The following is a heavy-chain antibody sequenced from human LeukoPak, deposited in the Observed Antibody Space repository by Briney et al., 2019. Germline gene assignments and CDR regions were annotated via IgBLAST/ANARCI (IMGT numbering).Heavy chain of an antibody. J-gene: IGHJ4*02. Sequence: SETLSLTCTVSGGSISSYYWSWIRQPPGKGLEWIGYIYYSGSTNYNPSLKSRVTISVDTSKNQFSLKLSSVTAAGTAVYYCASGTTILSANFDYWGQGTLVTVSS. CDR2: IYYSGST. D-gene: IGHD1-14*01. CDR1: GGSISSYY. CDR3: ASGTTILSANFDY. V-gene: IGHV4-59*08.